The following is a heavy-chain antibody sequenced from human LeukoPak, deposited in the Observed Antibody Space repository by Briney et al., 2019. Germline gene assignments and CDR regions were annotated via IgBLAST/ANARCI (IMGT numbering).Heavy chain of an antibody. D-gene: IGHD3-22*01. CDR1: GGSISSGSYY. CDR2: IYTGGST. CDR3: ARVTTGGYYNC. Sequence: SQTLSLTCTVSGGSISSGSYYWSWIRQPAGKGLEWIGRIYTGGSTNYNPSLKSRVTISVDTSKNQFSLKLSSVTAADTAVHYCARVTTGGYYNCWGQGTLVTVSS. V-gene: IGHV4-61*02. J-gene: IGHJ4*02.